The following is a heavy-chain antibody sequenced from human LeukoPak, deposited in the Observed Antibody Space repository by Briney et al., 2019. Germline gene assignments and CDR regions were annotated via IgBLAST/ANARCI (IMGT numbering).Heavy chain of an antibody. Sequence: SQTLSLTCTVSGGSISSGGYYWSWIRQHPGKGLEWIGYIYYSGSTYYNPSLKSRVTISVDTSKNQFSLKLSFVTAADTAVYYCARQLLVNYYMDVWGKGTTVTVSS. CDR1: GGSISSGGYY. J-gene: IGHJ6*03. CDR2: IYYSGST. V-gene: IGHV4-31*03. D-gene: IGHD6-13*01. CDR3: ARQLLVNYYMDV.